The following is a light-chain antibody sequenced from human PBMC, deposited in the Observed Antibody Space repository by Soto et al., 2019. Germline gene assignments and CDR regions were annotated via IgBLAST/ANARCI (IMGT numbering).Light chain of an antibody. Sequence: QSALTQPASLSGSPGQSITISCTGTSSDVGGYNYVSWYQQHPGKAPKLMIYDVSNRPLGVSNRFSGSKSGNTASLTISGLQAEDDADYYCSSYTSSSTPHVFGTGTKLTAL. CDR2: DVS. CDR3: SSYTSSSTPHV. V-gene: IGLV2-14*01. CDR1: SSDVGGYNY. J-gene: IGLJ1*01.